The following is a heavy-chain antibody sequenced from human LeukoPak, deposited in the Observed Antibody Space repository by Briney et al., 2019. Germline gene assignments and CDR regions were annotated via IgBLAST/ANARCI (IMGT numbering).Heavy chain of an antibody. CDR2: ISAYNGNT. CDR1: GYTFTSYG. CDR3: ARDQYGFVWGSYRPYFDY. Sequence: GASVKVSCKASGYTFTSYGISWVRLAPGQGLEWMGSISAYNGNTKFAQKFQGRVLMTTDTSTSTAYMELRSLRSDDTAVYYCARDQYGFVWGSYRPYFDYWGQGTLVTVSS. J-gene: IGHJ4*02. V-gene: IGHV1-18*04. D-gene: IGHD3-16*02.